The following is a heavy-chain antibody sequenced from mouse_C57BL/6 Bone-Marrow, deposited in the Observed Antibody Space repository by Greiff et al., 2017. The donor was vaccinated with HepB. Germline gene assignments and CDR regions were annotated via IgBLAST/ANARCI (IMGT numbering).Heavy chain of an antibody. CDR2: FYPGGGSI. CDR3: ARQNYYGSRDY. D-gene: IGHD1-1*01. CDR1: GYTFTEYT. V-gene: IGHV1-62-2*01. J-gene: IGHJ2*01. Sequence: VKLMESGAELVKPGASVKLSCKASGYTFTEYTIHWVKQRSGQGLEWIGWFYPGGGSIKYNEKFKDKATLTADKSSSTVYMELSRLTSEDSAVYFCARQNYYGSRDYWGQGTTLTVSS.